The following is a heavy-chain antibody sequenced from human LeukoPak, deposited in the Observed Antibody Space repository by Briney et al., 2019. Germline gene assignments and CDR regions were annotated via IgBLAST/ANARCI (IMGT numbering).Heavy chain of an antibody. CDR2: ILGSGGST. V-gene: IGHV3-23*01. D-gene: IGHD3-9*01. J-gene: IGHJ4*02. Sequence: GASLRLSCAASGFTFSNYAMSWVRQAPGRRLEWVSAILGSGGSTYYADSVKGRFTVSRDNSKSTLYLQMNSLRAEDTALYYCAKWGDNDVLTGYYVPDYWGQGTLVTVSS. CDR1: GFTFSNYA. CDR3: AKWGDNDVLTGYYVPDY.